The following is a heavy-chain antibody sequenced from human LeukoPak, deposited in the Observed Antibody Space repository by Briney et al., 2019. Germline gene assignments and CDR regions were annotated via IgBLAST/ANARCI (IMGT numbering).Heavy chain of an antibody. J-gene: IGHJ4*02. Sequence: SETLSLTCAVYGGSFSGYYWSWIRQPPGKGLEWIGEINHSGSANYNPSLKSRVTISVDTSKNQFSLKLSSVTAADTAVYYCARARGYSYGLTSNPADYWGQGTLVTVSS. CDR3: ARARGYSYGLTSNPADY. CDR2: INHSGSA. CDR1: GGSFSGYY. D-gene: IGHD5-18*01. V-gene: IGHV4-34*01.